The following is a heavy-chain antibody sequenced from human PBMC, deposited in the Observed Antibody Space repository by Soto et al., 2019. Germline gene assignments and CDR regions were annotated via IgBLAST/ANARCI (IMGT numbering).Heavy chain of an antibody. J-gene: IGHJ6*02. CDR1: GYTFTTSG. CDR3: ERAGDLPYYYYGIDV. Sequence: QVQLVQSGGEVKKPGASVKVSCKASGYTFTTSGVSWVRQAPGQGLEWMGWVSGYNGNTKDDEKFHDRVTKTADTSTSTAYLELRSLTTDDTAVNYWERAGDLPYYYYGIDVWGRGTTVIVSS. V-gene: IGHV1-18*01. D-gene: IGHD7-27*01. CDR2: VSGYNGNT.